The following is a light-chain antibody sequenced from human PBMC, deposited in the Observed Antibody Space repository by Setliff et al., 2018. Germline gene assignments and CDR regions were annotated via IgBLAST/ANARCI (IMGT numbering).Light chain of an antibody. V-gene: IGLV2-14*03. CDR2: EVS. CDR3: SSYTSNGLYV. CDR1: SGDIGSFTF. Sequence: QSALAQPASVSGSPGQSITISCTGSSGDIGSFTFVSWYQQYPDEAPKPIIFEVSDRPSGISDRFSGSKSANTASLTISGLQAEDEADYYCSSYTSNGLYVFGTGTKVTVL. J-gene: IGLJ1*01.